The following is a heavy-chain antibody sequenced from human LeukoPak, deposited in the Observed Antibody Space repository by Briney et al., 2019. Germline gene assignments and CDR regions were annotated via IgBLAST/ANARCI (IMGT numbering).Heavy chain of an antibody. J-gene: IGHJ4*02. CDR1: GGSISSSNW. CDR3: GRVGSWLKMVDY. Sequence: ASETLSLTCAVSGGSISSSNWWSWVRQPPGKGLEWIGEIYHSGSTNYNPSLKSRVTISVDKSKNQFSLKLSSVTAADTAVYYCGRVGSWLKMVDYWGQGTLVTVSS. D-gene: IGHD6-13*01. CDR2: IYHSGST. V-gene: IGHV4-4*02.